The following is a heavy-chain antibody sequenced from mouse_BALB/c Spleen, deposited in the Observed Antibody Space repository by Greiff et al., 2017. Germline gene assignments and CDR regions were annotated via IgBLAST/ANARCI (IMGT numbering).Heavy chain of an antibody. V-gene: IGHV3-8*02. CDR2: ISYSGST. D-gene: IGHD1-1*01. CDR1: GDSITSGY. J-gene: IGHJ3*01. Sequence: DVKLQESGPSLVKPSQTLSLTCSVTGDSITSGYWNWIRKFPGNKLEYMGYISYSGSTYYNPSLKSRISITRDTSKNQYYLQLNSVTTEDTATYYCARWGYGSSYEGFAYWGQGTLVTVSA. CDR3: ARWGYGSSYEGFAY.